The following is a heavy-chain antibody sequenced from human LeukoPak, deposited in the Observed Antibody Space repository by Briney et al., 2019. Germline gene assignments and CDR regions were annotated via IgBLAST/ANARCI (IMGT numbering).Heavy chain of an antibody. J-gene: IGHJ4*02. CDR3: ARGSGSYYIDY. D-gene: IGHD1-26*01. V-gene: IGHV4-30-2*01. CDR1: GGSISSGGYS. Sequence: SETLSLTCAVSGGSISSGGYSWSWIRQPPGKGLEWIGYIYHSGSTNYNPSLKSRVTISVDTSKNQFSLKLSSVTAADTAVYYCARGSGSYYIDYWGQGTLVTVSS. CDR2: IYHSGST.